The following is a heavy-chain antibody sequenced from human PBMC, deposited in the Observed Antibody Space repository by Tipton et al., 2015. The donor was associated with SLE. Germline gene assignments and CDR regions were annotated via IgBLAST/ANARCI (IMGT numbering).Heavy chain of an antibody. CDR1: GFTFSSYD. Sequence: SLRLSCAASGFTFSSYDMSWVRQAPGKGLEWVSAISGSGETTFYAESVQGRCTVSRDNSKNTVYLQMNSLRAEDKAVYYCTRGGADFWGRGILVTVSS. J-gene: IGHJ4*02. V-gene: IGHV3-23*01. CDR3: TRGGADF. CDR2: ISGSGETT.